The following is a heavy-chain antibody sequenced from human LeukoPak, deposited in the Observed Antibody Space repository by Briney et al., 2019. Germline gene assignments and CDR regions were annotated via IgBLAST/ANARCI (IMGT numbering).Heavy chain of an antibody. Sequence: GASVKVSCKASGGTFNTYTINWVRQAPGQGLEWMGRITPILGVTNNAQKFQGRLTFTADKSTTTAYMQLSSLRSEDTAVYYCARGRKTQYYDYVWESQKAAFDIWGQGTMVTVSS. CDR2: ITPILGVT. CDR1: GGTFNTYT. D-gene: IGHD3-16*01. J-gene: IGHJ3*02. CDR3: ARGRKTQYYDYVWESQKAAFDI. V-gene: IGHV1-69*02.